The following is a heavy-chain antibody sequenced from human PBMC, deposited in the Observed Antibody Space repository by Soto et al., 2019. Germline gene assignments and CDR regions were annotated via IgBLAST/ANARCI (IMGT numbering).Heavy chain of an antibody. Sequence: ASVKVSCKASGYTFTSYDINWVRQATGQGLEWMGWMNPNSGNTGYAQKFQGRVTMTRNTSISTAYMELSSLRSEVTAVYYCARGVPAARSAYYYYYMDVWGKGTTVTVSS. CDR1: GYTFTSYD. J-gene: IGHJ6*03. D-gene: IGHD2-2*01. V-gene: IGHV1-8*01. CDR3: ARGVPAARSAYYYYYMDV. CDR2: MNPNSGNT.